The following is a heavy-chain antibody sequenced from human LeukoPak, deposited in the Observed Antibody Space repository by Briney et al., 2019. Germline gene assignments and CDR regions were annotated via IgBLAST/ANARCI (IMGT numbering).Heavy chain of an antibody. CDR1: GFTFSSYS. V-gene: IGHV3-21*01. Sequence: PGGSLRLSCAASGFTFSSYSMNWVRQAPGKGLEWVSSISSSSSYIYYADSVKGRFTISRDNAKNSLYLQMNSLRAEDTAVYYCARVNLDAIFGVVINNWFDPWGQGTLVTVSS. J-gene: IGHJ5*02. D-gene: IGHD3-3*01. CDR3: ARVNLDAIFGVVINNWFDP. CDR2: ISSSSSYI.